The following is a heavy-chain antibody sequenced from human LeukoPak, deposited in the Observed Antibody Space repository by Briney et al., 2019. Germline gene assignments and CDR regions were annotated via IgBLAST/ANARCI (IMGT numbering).Heavy chain of an antibody. CDR2: MNPNSGNT. V-gene: IGHV1-8*01. D-gene: IGHD6-13*01. CDR1: GYTFTSYD. Sequence: ASVKVSCKASGYTFTSYDINWVRQATGQGLEWMGWMNPNSGNTGYAQKFQGRVTMTRNTSISTAYMELSSLRSEDTAVYYCARGRPVAAAERWFHPWGQGTLVTVSS. J-gene: IGHJ5*02. CDR3: ARGRPVAAAERWFHP.